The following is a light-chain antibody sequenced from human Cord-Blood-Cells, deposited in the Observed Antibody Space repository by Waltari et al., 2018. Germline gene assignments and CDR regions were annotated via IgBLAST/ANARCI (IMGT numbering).Light chain of an antibody. CDR1: SSDVGSDNR. J-gene: IGLJ1*01. CDR2: EVS. Sequence: QSALTQPPSVSGSPGQSVTIPCTGTSSDVGSDNRASWYQPPPGPAPKLMIYEVSHRPSGVPDRFAGSKSGNTASLTISGLQAEDEADYYCSSYTSSSSYVFGTGTKVTVL. V-gene: IGLV2-18*02. CDR3: SSYTSSSSYV.